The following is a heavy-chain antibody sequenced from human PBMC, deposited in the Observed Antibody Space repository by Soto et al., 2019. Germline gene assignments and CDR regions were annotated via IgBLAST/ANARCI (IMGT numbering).Heavy chain of an antibody. CDR2: IIPIFGTA. CDR3: AGDSSSRSYWYFDL. D-gene: IGHD2-2*01. Sequence: QVQLVQSGAEVKKPGSSVKVSCKASAGTFSSYAISWVRQSPGQGLEWMGGIIPIFGTANYAQKFQGRVTSTADESRSRAYMELSSLRSEDTAVYYCAGDSSSRSYWYFDLWGRGTLVTVAS. V-gene: IGHV1-69*12. CDR1: AGTFSSYA. J-gene: IGHJ2*01.